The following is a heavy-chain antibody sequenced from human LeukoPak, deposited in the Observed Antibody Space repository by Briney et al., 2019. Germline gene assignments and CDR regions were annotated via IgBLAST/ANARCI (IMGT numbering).Heavy chain of an antibody. CDR2: INPNSGGT. CDR1: GYTFTGYY. D-gene: IGHD4-23*01. CDR3: ARGGGLRWHPRDFDY. J-gene: IGHJ4*02. Sequence: ASVKVSCKASGYTFTGYYMHWVRQAPGQGLEWMGWINPNSGGTNYAQKFQGRVTMTRDTSISTAYMELSRLRSDDTAVYYCARGGGLRWHPRDFDYWGQGTLVTVSS. V-gene: IGHV1-2*02.